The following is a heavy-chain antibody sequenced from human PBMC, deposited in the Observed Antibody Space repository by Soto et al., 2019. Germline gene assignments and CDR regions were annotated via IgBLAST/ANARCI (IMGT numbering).Heavy chain of an antibody. CDR1: GGSISSGGYY. CDR2: IYYSGST. Sequence: SETLSLTCTVSGGSISSGGYYWSWIRQHPGKGLEWIGYIYYSGSTYYNPSLKSRVTISVDTSKNQFSLKLSSVTAADTAVYYCAREPLSGYDYLSGFDYWGQGTLVTVSS. CDR3: AREPLSGYDYLSGFDY. D-gene: IGHD5-12*01. V-gene: IGHV4-31*03. J-gene: IGHJ4*02.